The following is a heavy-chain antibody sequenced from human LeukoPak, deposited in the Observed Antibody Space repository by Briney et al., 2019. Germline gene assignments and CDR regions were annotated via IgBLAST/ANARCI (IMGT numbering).Heavy chain of an antibody. D-gene: IGHD7-27*01. CDR2: IRDDGSDI. J-gene: IGHJ4*02. CDR1: GFTFNTYA. Sequence: GGSLRLSCAASGFTFNTYAMHWVRQAPGKGLEWVAVIRDDGSDIYYTDSVKGRFTISRDNSKNTLYPQMNSLRAEDTAVYYCARDQSPKWGSGERYFDYWGQGTLVTVS. V-gene: IGHV3-33*01. CDR3: ARDQSPKWGSGERYFDY.